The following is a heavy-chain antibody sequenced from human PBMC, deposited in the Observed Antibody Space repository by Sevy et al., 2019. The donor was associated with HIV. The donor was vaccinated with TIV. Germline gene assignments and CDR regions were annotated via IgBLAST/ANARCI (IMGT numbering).Heavy chain of an antibody. CDR2: INPNSGGT. D-gene: IGHD6-13*01. CDR1: GYTFTGYY. J-gene: IGHJ5*02. V-gene: IGHV1-2*02. Sequence: ASVKVSCKASGYTFTGYYMHWVRQAPGQGLEWMGWINPNSGGTNYAQKFQGRVTMTRDTSISTAYMELSRLRSDDTAVYYCARNGVRGGAGRVGWFDPWGQGTLVTVSS. CDR3: ARNGVRGGAGRVGWFDP.